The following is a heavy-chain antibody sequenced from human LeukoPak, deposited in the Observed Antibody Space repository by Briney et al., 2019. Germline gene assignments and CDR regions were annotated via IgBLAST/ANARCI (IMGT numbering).Heavy chain of an antibody. V-gene: IGHV3-66*02. CDR3: ARGKNLGYCSSTSCYTIDY. CDR2: IYSGGST. J-gene: IGHJ4*02. D-gene: IGHD2-2*02. Sequence: PGGSLRLSCAASGFTVSSNYMSWVRQAPGKGLEWVSVIYSGGSTYYADSVKGRFTISRDNSKNMLYLQMHSLRAEDTAVYYCARGKNLGYCSSTSCYTIDYWGQGTLVTVSS. CDR1: GFTVSSNY.